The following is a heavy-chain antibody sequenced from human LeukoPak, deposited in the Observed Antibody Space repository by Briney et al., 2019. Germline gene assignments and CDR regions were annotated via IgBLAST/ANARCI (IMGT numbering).Heavy chain of an antibody. D-gene: IGHD1-1*01. CDR2: TNPNSGGT. Sequence: ASVKVSCMASGYTFTGYYMHWVRQAPGQGLEWMGWTNPNSGGTNYAQKFQGRVTVTRDTSISTAYMELSRLRSDDTAVYYCARERYSALDYWGQGTLVTVSS. CDR1: GYTFTGYY. J-gene: IGHJ4*02. CDR3: ARERYSALDY. V-gene: IGHV1-2*02.